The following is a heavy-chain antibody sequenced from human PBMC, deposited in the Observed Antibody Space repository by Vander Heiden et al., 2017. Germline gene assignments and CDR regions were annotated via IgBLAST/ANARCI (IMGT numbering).Heavy chain of an antibody. J-gene: IGHJ6*02. CDR2: KWYDGSKK. V-gene: IGHV3-33*01. CDR1: GFTFSSSG. Sequence: QVQLVESGGGVVQPGRSLRLSCAASGFTFSSSGMHWVRQAPGKGLEWVEVKWYDGSKKYYADSVKGRFTISRDNSKNTLYLQMNSLRAEDTAVYYCARDRGYCSSTSCYKGYYYYYGMDVWGQGTTVTVSS. D-gene: IGHD2-2*02. CDR3: ARDRGYCSSTSCYKGYYYYYGMDV.